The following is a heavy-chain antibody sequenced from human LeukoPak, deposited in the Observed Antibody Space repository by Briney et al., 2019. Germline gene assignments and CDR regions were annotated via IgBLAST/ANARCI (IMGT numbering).Heavy chain of an antibody. Sequence: PGRSLRLSCAASGFTFSSYAMHWVRQAPGKGLEWVAVISYDGSNKYYADSVKGRFTISRDNSKNALYLQMNSLRAEDTAVYYCARDHLRYFDWLLPGYWGQGTLATVSS. D-gene: IGHD3-9*01. CDR2: ISYDGSNK. V-gene: IGHV3-30*04. J-gene: IGHJ4*02. CDR3: ARDHLRYFDWLLPGY. CDR1: GFTFSSYA.